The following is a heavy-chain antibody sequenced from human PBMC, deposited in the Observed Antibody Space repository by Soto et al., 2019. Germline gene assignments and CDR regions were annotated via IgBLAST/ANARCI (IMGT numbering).Heavy chain of an antibody. CDR3: ARDYDGIVVVVAATGPAFDI. CDR2: ISSSSSYI. CDR1: GFTFSSYS. Sequence: GGSLRLSCAASGFTFSSYSMNWVRQAPGKGLEWVSSISSSSSYIYYADSVKGRFTISRDNAKNSLYLQMNSLRAEDTAVYYCARDYDGIVVVVAATGPAFDIWGQGTMVTVSS. J-gene: IGHJ3*02. D-gene: IGHD2-15*01. V-gene: IGHV3-21*01.